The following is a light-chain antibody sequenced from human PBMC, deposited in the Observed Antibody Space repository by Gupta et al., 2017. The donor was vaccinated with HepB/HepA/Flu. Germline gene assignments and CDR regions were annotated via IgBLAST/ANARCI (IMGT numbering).Light chain of an antibody. CDR2: KAS. Sequence: DIQMTQSPSTLSASVGDRVTITCRASQSISSWLAWYQQKPGKAPKLLIYKASSLKSGVPSRFSGSGSGTEFTLTISSLQPDDFATYYCQHHKGTFGQGTKVEIK. V-gene: IGKV1-5*03. CDR3: QHHKGT. J-gene: IGKJ1*01. CDR1: QSISSW.